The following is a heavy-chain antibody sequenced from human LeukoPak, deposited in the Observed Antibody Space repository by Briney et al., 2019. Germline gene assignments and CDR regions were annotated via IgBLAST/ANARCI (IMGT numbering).Heavy chain of an antibody. CDR1: GFTFSSNW. Sequence: GGSQRLSCVASGFTFSSNWMSWVRQAPGKGLGGVAYIREDGGETYYVDSVKGRFTISRDNAKNSLYLQMNSLRVEDTAVYYCARGTGGLRPLDCWGQGTLVTVSS. CDR3: ARGTGGLRPLDC. CDR2: IREDGGET. D-gene: IGHD5-12*01. J-gene: IGHJ4*02. V-gene: IGHV3-7*01.